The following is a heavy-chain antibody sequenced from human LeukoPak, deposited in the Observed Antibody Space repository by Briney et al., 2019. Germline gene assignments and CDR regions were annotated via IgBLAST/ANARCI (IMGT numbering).Heavy chain of an antibody. Sequence: GGSLRLSCAVSGFTFNNYAMSWVRQAPGKGLEWVSGISGSGGSTYYADSVKGRFTISRDNSKNTLYLQMNSLRAEDTAVYYCAKRSSIALFDYWGQGTLVTVSS. V-gene: IGHV3-23*01. CDR1: GFTFNNYA. D-gene: IGHD6-6*01. CDR3: AKRSSIALFDY. J-gene: IGHJ4*02. CDR2: ISGSGGST.